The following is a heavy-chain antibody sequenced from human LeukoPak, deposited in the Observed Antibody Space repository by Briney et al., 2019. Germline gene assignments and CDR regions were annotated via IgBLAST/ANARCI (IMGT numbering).Heavy chain of an antibody. V-gene: IGHV3-30*02. CDR3: ARGHYYNILTGYSVRRGLDY. Sequence: GGSLRLSCAASGFIFSTYGMRWVRQAPGKGLEWVAFIRYDGSNKYHADSVKGRFTISRDNSKNTLYLQMNSLRAEDTAVYYCARGHYYNILTGYSVRRGLDYWGQGTLVTVSS. CDR2: IRYDGSNK. CDR1: GFIFSTYG. J-gene: IGHJ4*02. D-gene: IGHD3-9*01.